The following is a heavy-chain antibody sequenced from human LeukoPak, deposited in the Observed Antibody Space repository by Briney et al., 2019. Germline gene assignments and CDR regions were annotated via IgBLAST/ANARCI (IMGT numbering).Heavy chain of an antibody. CDR1: GFTVSSNY. V-gene: IGHV3-53*01. Sequence: QAGGSLRLSCAASGFTVSSNYMSWVRQAPGKGLEWVSVIFGNGGGINYAESVKGRFTISRDNSKNTLYLQMNSLRVEDTAVYCCVKDRIPDGFYSVDSWGQGVLVTVSS. CDR3: VKDRIPDGFYSVDS. CDR2: IFGNGGGI. J-gene: IGHJ4*02. D-gene: IGHD5-24*01.